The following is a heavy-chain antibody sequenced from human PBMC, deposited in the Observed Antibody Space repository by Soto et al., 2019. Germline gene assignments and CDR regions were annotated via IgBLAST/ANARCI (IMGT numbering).Heavy chain of an antibody. V-gene: IGHV3-7*01. J-gene: IGHJ4*02. Sequence: EMQLVESGGGLVQPGGSLRLSCAASGFTFRSYWMSWVRQAPGKGLEWVASIKQDGSEKYYVDSMKGRFTISRENAKNSLFLQMNSLRAEDTAVYYCVRDKGTSSWYGVLWGQGTLVTVSS. CDR1: GFTFRSYW. CDR3: VRDKGTSSWYGVL. D-gene: IGHD6-13*01. CDR2: IKQDGSEK.